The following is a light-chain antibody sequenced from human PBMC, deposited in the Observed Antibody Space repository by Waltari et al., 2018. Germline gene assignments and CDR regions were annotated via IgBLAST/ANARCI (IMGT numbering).Light chain of an antibody. J-gene: IGLJ3*02. CDR2: SNN. Sequence: QSVLTQQPSASGTPGQRVTISCSGSSSNIGSNYLYLYQQLPGAAPKLLIYSNNQRPSGVPDRFSGSKSGTSASLAISGLRSEDEADYYCAAWDDSLSGRVFGGGTKLTVL. V-gene: IGLV1-47*02. CDR1: SSNIGSNY. CDR3: AAWDDSLSGRV.